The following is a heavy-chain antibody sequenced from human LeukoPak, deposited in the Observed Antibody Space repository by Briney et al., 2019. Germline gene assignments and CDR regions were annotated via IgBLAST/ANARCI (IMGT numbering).Heavy chain of an antibody. J-gene: IGHJ6*04. CDR1: GGTFSSYA. CDR3: ARVGGWLEYPTYYYYGMDV. Sequence: GASVKVSCKASGGTFSSYAISWVRQAPGRGLEWMGGIIPIFGTANYAQKFQGRVTITADESTSTAYMELSSLRSEDTAVYYCARVGGWLEYPTYYYYGMDVWGKGTTVTVSS. CDR2: IIPIFGTA. D-gene: IGHD6-19*01. V-gene: IGHV1-69*13.